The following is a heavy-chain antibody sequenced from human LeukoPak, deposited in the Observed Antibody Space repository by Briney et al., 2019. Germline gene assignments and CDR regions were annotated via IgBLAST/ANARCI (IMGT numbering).Heavy chain of an antibody. V-gene: IGHV3-53*01. CDR3: ARGPPAENFIDF. CDR1: GFTVSHNY. D-gene: IGHD2-2*01. J-gene: IGHJ4*02. CDR2: IHSGGSS. Sequence: PGGSLRLSCTASGFTVSHNYMHWVRQAPGKGLEWASVIHSGGSSYHADSVKGRFTISRDNSKNTVFLQLNSLRAEDTAVYYCARGPPAENFIDFGGQEPLVTVSS.